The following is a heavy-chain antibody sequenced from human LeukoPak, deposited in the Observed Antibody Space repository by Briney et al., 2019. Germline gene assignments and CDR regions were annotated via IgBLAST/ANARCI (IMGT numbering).Heavy chain of an antibody. J-gene: IGHJ4*02. CDR3: AKPWGSGSYYNDHFDY. Sequence: GGSLRLSCAASGFTFSSYAMSWVRQAPGKGLEWVSAISGSGGSTYYADSVKGRFTISRDNSKNTLYLQMNSLRAEDTAVYYCAKPWGSGSYYNDHFDYWGQGTLVTVSS. V-gene: IGHV3-23*01. D-gene: IGHD3-10*01. CDR1: GFTFSSYA. CDR2: ISGSGGST.